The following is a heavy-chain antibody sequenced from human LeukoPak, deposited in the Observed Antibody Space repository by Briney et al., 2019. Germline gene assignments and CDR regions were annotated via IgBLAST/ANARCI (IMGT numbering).Heavy chain of an antibody. Sequence: SETLSLTCSVSGTSITPYSWSWIRQPPGRGLERIGYFYTSGNTHQNPSLKSRVTMSIDASKNQFSLRLSSMTAADTAVYYCARHRAEMATITDDTFDMWGQGTMVTVSS. CDR1: GTSITPYS. CDR3: ARHRAEMATITDDTFDM. J-gene: IGHJ3*02. V-gene: IGHV4-4*09. CDR2: FYTSGNT. D-gene: IGHD5-24*01.